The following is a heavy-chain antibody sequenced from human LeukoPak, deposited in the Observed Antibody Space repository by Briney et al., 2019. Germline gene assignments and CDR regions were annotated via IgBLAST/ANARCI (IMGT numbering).Heavy chain of an antibody. CDR1: GFTFDDYA. Sequence: GGSLRLSCAASGFTFDDYAMHWVRHAPGKGLEWVSGISWDSGSIGYADSVKGRFTISRDNAKNSLYLQMNSLRAEDTALYYCAKDKRLAVAGTQLDYWGQGTLVTVSS. V-gene: IGHV3-9*01. J-gene: IGHJ4*02. CDR2: ISWDSGSI. D-gene: IGHD6-19*01. CDR3: AKDKRLAVAGTQLDY.